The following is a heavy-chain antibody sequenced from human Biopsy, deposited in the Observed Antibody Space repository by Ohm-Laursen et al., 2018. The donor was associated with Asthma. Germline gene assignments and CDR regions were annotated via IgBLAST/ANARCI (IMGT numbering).Heavy chain of an antibody. J-gene: IGHJ3*02. CDR3: AKERYYDFWSGYPI. CDR2: MSFDGRQT. Sequence: SLRLSCSASGFTFRKSAMHWVRQAPGKGLEWVAVMSFDGRQTYYADSVKGRFTISRDNSTNTLYLQMNSLRAEDTAVYYCAKERYYDFWSGYPIWGQGTMVTVSS. D-gene: IGHD3-3*01. CDR1: GFTFRKSA. V-gene: IGHV3-30*18.